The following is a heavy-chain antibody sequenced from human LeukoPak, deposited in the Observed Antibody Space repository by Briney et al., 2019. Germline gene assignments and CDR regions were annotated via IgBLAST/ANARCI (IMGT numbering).Heavy chain of an antibody. D-gene: IGHD2-15*01. CDR3: VKGTRYCSGGSCLDDY. V-gene: IGHV3-64D*06. Sequence: GSLRLSCSASGSTFSSYAMHWVRQAPGKGLEYVSAISSNGGSTYYADSVKGRFTISRDNSKNTLYLQMSSLRAEDTAVYYCVKGTRYCSGGSCLDDYWGQGTLVTVSS. J-gene: IGHJ4*02. CDR1: GSTFSSYA. CDR2: ISSNGGST.